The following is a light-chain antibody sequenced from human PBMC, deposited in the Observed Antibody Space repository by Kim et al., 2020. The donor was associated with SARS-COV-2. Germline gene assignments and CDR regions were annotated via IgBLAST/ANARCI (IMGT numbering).Light chain of an antibody. J-gene: IGKJ2*02. CDR2: DAS. CDR3: QQSHSFPRT. Sequence: SSAVGDRVTIPCRASQSISTFLNWYQQTPGKAPRLLIYDASSLQTGVPSRFSGSGSGTDFTLTVSSLRREDFATYYCQQSHSFPRTFGQGTKLDI. CDR1: QSISTF. V-gene: IGKV1-39*01.